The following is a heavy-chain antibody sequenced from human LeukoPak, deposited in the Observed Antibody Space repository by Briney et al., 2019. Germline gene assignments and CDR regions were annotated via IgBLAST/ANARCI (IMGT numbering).Heavy chain of an antibody. Sequence: GVSRRLSSAASGFTLSRYSMNWVRQAPGKGLDWLSYINRSRSNISYGESGKGRCTISRDNAKNSLYLQMNSLRAEDTAVYYCARDRGCGYWGQGTLVTVS. CDR3: ARDRGCGY. V-gene: IGHV3-48*01. D-gene: IGHD2-15*01. CDR1: GFTLSRYS. CDR2: INRSRSNI. J-gene: IGHJ4*02.